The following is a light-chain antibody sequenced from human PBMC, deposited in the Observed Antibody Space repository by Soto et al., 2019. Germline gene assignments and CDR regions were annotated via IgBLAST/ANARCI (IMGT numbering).Light chain of an antibody. V-gene: IGLV1-40*01. CDR2: VSR. CDR1: SSNIGAGYD. Sequence: QSVLTQPPSVSGAPGQRVTISCSGSSSNIGAGYDVHWYQQLPGTAPRLLIYVSRNRPSGVPDRSSGSKSGTSASLAITGLQTDDEADYYCQSYDSSLRLAVFGGGTKLTVL. CDR3: QSYDSSLRLAV. J-gene: IGLJ3*02.